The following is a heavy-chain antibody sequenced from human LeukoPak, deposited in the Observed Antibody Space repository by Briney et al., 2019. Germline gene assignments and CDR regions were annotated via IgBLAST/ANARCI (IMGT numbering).Heavy chain of an antibody. CDR3: ARDWKESHSPYYMDI. D-gene: IGHD1-1*01. Sequence: PGGSLRLSCAASGFTFDAFGVQWVRQAPGKGLEWLAFISPDGINKKYADSLKGRFTISRDNSEETLYLQVDDLRVEDTGVYICARDWKESHSPYYMDIWGRGTTVIVFS. CDR1: GFTFDAFG. V-gene: IGHV3-33*05. CDR2: ISPDGINK. J-gene: IGHJ6*03.